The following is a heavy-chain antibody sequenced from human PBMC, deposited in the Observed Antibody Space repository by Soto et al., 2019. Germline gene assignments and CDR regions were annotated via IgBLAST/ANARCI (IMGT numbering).Heavy chain of an antibody. J-gene: IGHJ6*03. D-gene: IGHD6-19*01. Sequence: QDQLVQSGAEVKKPGASVTVSCKASGYSFTNYGVTWVRQAPGQGLEWMGWISAFNGNTHYAQNLQGRVTMTTEASTSTAYMELRSLRSDDTAVYYCARDRGVAPPVAGNPHYYYYMDVWGKGTTVTVSS. CDR3: ARDRGVAPPVAGNPHYYYYMDV. V-gene: IGHV1-18*01. CDR1: GYSFTNYG. CDR2: ISAFNGNT.